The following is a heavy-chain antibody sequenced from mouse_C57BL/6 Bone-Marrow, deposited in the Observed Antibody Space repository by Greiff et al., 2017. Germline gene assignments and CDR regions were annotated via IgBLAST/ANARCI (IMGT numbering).Heavy chain of an antibody. Sequence: EVKLVESGPELVKPGASVKMSCKASGYTFTDYNMHWVKQSHGKSLEWIGYINPNNGGTSYNQKFKGKATLTVNKSSSTAYMGLSSLTSEDSAVYYCANDLLWLRRYYYAMDYWGQGTSVTVSS. CDR2: INPNNGGT. J-gene: IGHJ4*01. D-gene: IGHD2-2*01. CDR3: ANDLLWLRRYYYAMDY. V-gene: IGHV1-22*01. CDR1: GYTFTDYN.